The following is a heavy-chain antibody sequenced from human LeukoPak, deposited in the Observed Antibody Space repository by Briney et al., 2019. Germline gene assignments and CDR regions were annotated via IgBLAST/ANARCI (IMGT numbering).Heavy chain of an antibody. J-gene: IGHJ4*02. CDR3: AKGASGWYWGSSYYFDH. V-gene: IGHV3-66*01. Sequence: PGGSLRLSCAASGFTVSSNYMSWVRQAPGKGLEWVSVIYSGGNTYYADSVKDRFTISRDNFKNTLYLQMNSLRTEDTAVYYCAKGASGWYWGSSYYFDHWGQGTLVTVSS. D-gene: IGHD6-19*01. CDR1: GFTVSSNY. CDR2: IYSGGNT.